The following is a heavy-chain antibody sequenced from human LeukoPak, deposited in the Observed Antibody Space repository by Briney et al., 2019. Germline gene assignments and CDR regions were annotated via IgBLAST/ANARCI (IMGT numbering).Heavy chain of an antibody. Sequence: ASVKVSCKASGYTFTSYAMHWVRPAPGQRLEWMGWINAGNGNTKYSQKFQGRVTITRDTSASTAYMELSSLRSEDTAVYYCARGPPRGWVAAPLRYGMDVWGQGTTVTVSS. J-gene: IGHJ6*02. CDR1: GYTFTSYA. V-gene: IGHV1-3*01. CDR2: INAGNGNT. CDR3: ARGPPRGWVAAPLRYGMDV. D-gene: IGHD2-15*01.